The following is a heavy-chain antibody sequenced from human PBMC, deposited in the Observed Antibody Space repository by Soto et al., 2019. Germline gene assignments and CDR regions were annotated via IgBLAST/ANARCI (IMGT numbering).Heavy chain of an antibody. J-gene: IGHJ4*02. Sequence: KASETLSLTFTVSGGSISSYYWSWIRQPPGKGLEWIGYIYYSGSTNYNPSLKSRVTISVDTSKNQFSLKLSSVTAADTAVYYCARVTYYYDSSGFFDYWGQGTLVTVSS. CDR2: IYYSGST. D-gene: IGHD3-22*01. CDR3: ARVTYYYDSSGFFDY. V-gene: IGHV4-59*01. CDR1: GGSISSYY.